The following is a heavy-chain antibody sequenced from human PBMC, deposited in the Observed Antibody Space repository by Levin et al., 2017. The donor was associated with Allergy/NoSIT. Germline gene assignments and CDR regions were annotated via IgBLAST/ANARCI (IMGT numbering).Heavy chain of an antibody. D-gene: IGHD5-24*01. J-gene: IGHJ3*02. CDR1: GFIFSTYS. Sequence: SGGSLRLSCAASGFIFSTYSMNWVRQAPGKGLEWVASISSGSSVIFYADSLKGRFTISRDNAKNSLYLQMNSLSAEDTAVYHCGRGGNGATIHDTLDIWGQGTMVTVSS. V-gene: IGHV3-21*01. CDR3: GRGGNGATIHDTLDI. CDR2: ISSGSSVI.